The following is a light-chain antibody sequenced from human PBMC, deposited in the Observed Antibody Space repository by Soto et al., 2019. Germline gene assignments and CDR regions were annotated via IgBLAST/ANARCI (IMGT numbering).Light chain of an antibody. CDR2: EAS. V-gene: IGKV3-11*01. J-gene: IGKJ5*01. CDR3: QQRSNWST. CDR1: QSVSSY. Sequence: EIVLTQSPATLSLSPGERATLSCRASQSVSSYLAWHQQKPGQAPRLLIYEASNRATGIPARFSGSGSGTDFTLTISSLEPEDSAVYYCQQRSNWSTFGQGTRLEIK.